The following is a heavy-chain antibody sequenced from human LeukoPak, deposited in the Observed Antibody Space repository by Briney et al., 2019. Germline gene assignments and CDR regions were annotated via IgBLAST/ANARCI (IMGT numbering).Heavy chain of an antibody. CDR1: GKPR. V-gene: IGHV3-74*01. D-gene: IGHD2-2*01. J-gene: IGHJ4*02. CDR2: INSDGSWT. CDR3: VSFYETY. Sequence: GGPMSLSCAASGKPRMHSVRQAPGKGLVCVSHINSDGSWTSYEDSVKGPFTISKDNAKNTVYLQKNNLRAEDTAVYYCVSFYETYWGRGTLVTVSS.